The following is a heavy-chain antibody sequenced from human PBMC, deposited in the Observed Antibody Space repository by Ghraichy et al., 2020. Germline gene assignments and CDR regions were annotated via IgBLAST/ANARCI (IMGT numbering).Heavy chain of an antibody. J-gene: IGHJ6*02. CDR2: IYYSGST. CDR1: GGSISSYY. V-gene: IGHV4-59*01. CDR3: ARDYYDSSGYYYYGMDV. D-gene: IGHD3-22*01. Sequence: SETLSLTCTVSGGSISSYYWSWIRQPPGKGLEWIGYIYYSGSTNYNPSLKSRVTISVDTSKNQFSLKLSSVTAADTAVYYCARDYYDSSGYYYYGMDVWGQGTTVTVSS.